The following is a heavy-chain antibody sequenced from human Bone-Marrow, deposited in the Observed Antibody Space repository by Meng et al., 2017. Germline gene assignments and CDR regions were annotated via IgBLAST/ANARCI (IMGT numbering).Heavy chain of an antibody. V-gene: IGHV4-39*07. Sequence: GSLRLSCTVSGGSISSSSYYWGWIRQPPGKGLEWIGSIYYSGSTYYNPSLKSRVTISVDTSKNQFSLKLSSVTAADTAVYYCAKDRRYDSSGYYTRDAFDIWGQGTMVTVSS. CDR3: AKDRRYDSSGYYTRDAFDI. D-gene: IGHD3-22*01. J-gene: IGHJ3*02. CDR1: GGSISSSSYY. CDR2: IYYSGST.